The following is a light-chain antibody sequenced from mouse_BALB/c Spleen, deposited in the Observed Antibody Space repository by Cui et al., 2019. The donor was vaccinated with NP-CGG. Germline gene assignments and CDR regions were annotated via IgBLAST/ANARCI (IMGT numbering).Light chain of an antibody. Sequence: QAVVTQESALTTSPGETLTLTRRSSTGAVTTSNYANWVQEIPDHLFTGLIGGTNNRAPGVPARFSGSLIGDKAALTITGAQTEDEAIYFCALWYSNHWVFGGGTKLTVL. CDR1: TGAVTTSNY. J-gene: IGLJ1*01. CDR2: GTN. CDR3: ALWYSNHWV. V-gene: IGLV1*01.